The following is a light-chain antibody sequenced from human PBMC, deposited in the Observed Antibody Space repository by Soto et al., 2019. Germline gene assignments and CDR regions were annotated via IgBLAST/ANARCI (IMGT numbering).Light chain of an antibody. CDR3: QQYNNWNT. CDR1: QSVSSN. J-gene: IGKJ2*01. V-gene: IGKV3-15*01. CDR2: GAS. Sequence: EIVMTQSPATLSVSPGERATLSCMASQSVSSNLAWYQQKPGQAPRLLIYGASTRATGIPARFSGSGSGTEFTLTISSLQSEDFAVYYCQQYNNWNTFGQGTKLEIK.